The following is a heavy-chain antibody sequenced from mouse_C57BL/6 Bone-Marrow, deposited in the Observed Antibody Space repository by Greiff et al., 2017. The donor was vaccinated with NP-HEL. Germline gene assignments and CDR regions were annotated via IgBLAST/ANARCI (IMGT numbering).Heavy chain of an antibody. CDR2: IDPENGDT. CDR3: TTEVAKDY. V-gene: IGHV14-4*01. CDR1: GFNIKDDY. J-gene: IGHJ2*01. Sequence: VQLQQSGAELVRPGASVKLSCTASGFNIKDDYMHWVKQRPEKGLEWIGWIDPENGDTEYASKFQGKATITADKSSKTAYLPLSSLTSEDTAVYYCTTEVAKDYWGQGTTLTGSS. D-gene: IGHD1-1*01.